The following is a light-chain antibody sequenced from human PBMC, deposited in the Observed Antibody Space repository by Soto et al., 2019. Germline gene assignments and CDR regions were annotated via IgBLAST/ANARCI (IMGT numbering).Light chain of an antibody. Sequence: EIVLTQSPGTLSLSPGERATLSCRASQSVSSNYLAWYQQRPGQAPRLLIYGASSRATGIPDRFSGSGSGTDFTLTISRLEPEDFAVYYCQQYGSSPRTFDQGTKVEIK. CDR2: GAS. V-gene: IGKV3-20*01. CDR1: QSVSSNY. J-gene: IGKJ1*01. CDR3: QQYGSSPRT.